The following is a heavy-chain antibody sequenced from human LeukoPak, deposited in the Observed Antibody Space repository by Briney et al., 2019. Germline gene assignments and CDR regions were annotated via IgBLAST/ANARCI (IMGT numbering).Heavy chain of an antibody. D-gene: IGHD2-15*01. Sequence: GGSLRLSCAASGFTFSSYAMHWVRQAPGKGLEWVAVISYDGSNKYYADSVKGRFTISRDNAKNSLYLQMNSLRAEDTAVYYCARVGYCSGGSCYAAMDVWGQGTTVTVSS. J-gene: IGHJ6*02. CDR1: GFTFSSYA. V-gene: IGHV3-30-3*01. CDR2: ISYDGSNK. CDR3: ARVGYCSGGSCYAAMDV.